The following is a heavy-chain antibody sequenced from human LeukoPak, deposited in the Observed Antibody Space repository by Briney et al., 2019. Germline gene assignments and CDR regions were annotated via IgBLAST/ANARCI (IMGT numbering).Heavy chain of an antibody. D-gene: IGHD2-15*01. CDR2: INHSGST. CDR1: GFTFSSYS. V-gene: IGHV4-34*01. J-gene: IGHJ4*02. CDR3: ARLGVVDR. Sequence: GSLRLSCAASGFTFSSYSMNWVRQAPGKGLEWIGEINHSGSTNYNPSLKSRVTISVDTSKNQFSLKLSSVTAADTAVYYCARLGVVDRWGQGTLVTVSS.